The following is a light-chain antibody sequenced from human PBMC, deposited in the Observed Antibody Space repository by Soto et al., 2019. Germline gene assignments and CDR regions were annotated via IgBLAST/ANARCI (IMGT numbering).Light chain of an antibody. CDR2: AAS. CDR3: QKSYSTPRT. J-gene: IGKJ1*01. CDR1: QSISSY. Sequence: DIPMTQSPSSLSASVGDRVTITCRASQSISSYLNWYQQKPGKAPKLLIYAASSLQSGVPSRFSGSGSGTDFTLTISSLKPEDFATYYCQKSYSTPRTFGQGTKVEIK. V-gene: IGKV1-39*01.